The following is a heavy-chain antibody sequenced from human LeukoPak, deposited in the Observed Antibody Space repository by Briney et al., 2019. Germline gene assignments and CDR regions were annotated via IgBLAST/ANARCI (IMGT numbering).Heavy chain of an antibody. J-gene: IGHJ4*02. CDR2: ISYDGSNK. CDR3: ARGGAARPDF. V-gene: IGHV3-30*03. Sequence: GGSLRLSCAASGFTFSSHGMHWVRQAPGKGLEWVAVISYDGSNKYYADSVKGRFTISRDNAKNSLYLQMDSLRVEDTAVYYCARGGAARPDFWGQGTLVTVSS. CDR1: GFTFSSHG. D-gene: IGHD6-6*01.